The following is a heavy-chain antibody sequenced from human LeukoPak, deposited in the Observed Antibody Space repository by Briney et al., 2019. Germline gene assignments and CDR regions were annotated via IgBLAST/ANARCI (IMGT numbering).Heavy chain of an antibody. J-gene: IGHJ4*02. CDR1: GFTVSGNY. CDR2: IYNGGST. Sequence: GGSLRLSCAASGFTVSGNYMSWVRQAPGKGLEWVSVIYNGGSTYCADSVKGRFTISRHNSKNTLYLQMNSLRAEDTAVYYCARVMWSPNGYWGQGTLVTVSS. V-gene: IGHV3-53*04. D-gene: IGHD2-8*01. CDR3: ARVMWSPNGY.